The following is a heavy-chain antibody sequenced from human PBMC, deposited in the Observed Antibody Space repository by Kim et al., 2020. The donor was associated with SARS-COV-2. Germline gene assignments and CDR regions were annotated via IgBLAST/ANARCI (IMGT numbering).Heavy chain of an antibody. Sequence: GGSLRLSCAASGFTFSSYDMHWVRQATGKGLEWVSAIGTAGDTYYPGSVKGRFTISRENAKNSLYLQMNSLRAGDTAVYYCARSFRQKKGIAVAGTVTPNWLDYYYYYGMDVWGQGTTVTVSS. CDR1: GFTFSSYD. CDR2: IGTAGDT. J-gene: IGHJ6*02. CDR3: ARSFRQKKGIAVAGTVTPNWLDYYYYYGMDV. D-gene: IGHD6-19*01. V-gene: IGHV3-13*04.